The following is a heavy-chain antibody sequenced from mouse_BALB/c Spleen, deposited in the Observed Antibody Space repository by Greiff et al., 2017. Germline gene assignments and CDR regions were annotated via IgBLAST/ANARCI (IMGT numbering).Heavy chain of an antibody. Sequence: EVKLQESGAELVRPGALVKLSCKASGFNITDYYMHWVKQRPEQGLEWIGWIDPENGNTIYDPKFQGKASITADTSPNTAYLQLSSLTSEDTAVYYCARGGNYAMDYWGQGTSVTVSS. V-gene: IGHV14-1*02. CDR1: GFNITDYY. CDR2: IDPENGNT. CDR3: ARGGNYAMDY. J-gene: IGHJ4*01.